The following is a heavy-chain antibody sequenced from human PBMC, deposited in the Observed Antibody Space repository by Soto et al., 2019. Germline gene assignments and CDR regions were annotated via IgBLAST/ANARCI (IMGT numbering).Heavy chain of an antibody. V-gene: IGHV1-3*01. J-gene: IGHJ4*03. CDR3: TGGKGWYVHDDYSALNS. CDR1: GSSFSTYA. Sequence: DLVKVSCKAPGSSFSTYAMPWERHAPGHSLEWMGWINGGTGQTKYSQRFQDRLTITRDTSASTGDMELSSLRSEDTTVFSCTGGKGWYVHDDYSALNSWGRGT. D-gene: IGHD5-12*01. CDR2: INGGTGQT.